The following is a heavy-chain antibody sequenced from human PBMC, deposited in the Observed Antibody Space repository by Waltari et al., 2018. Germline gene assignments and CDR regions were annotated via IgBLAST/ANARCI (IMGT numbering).Heavy chain of an antibody. CDR3: ARDSSPLYSSHVYYMDV. Sequence: QVQLVQSGPEVKKPGASVTVSCKASGYTFTDYYVHWVRQAPGQGLEWMGRINPNTGCRAYAQKFQGRVTMTRDTSMNTVFMELSSLTSDDTAVYYCARDSSPLYSSHVYYMDVWGIGTTVTVSS. J-gene: IGHJ6*03. CDR1: GYTFTDYY. CDR2: INPNTGCR. D-gene: IGHD6-13*01. V-gene: IGHV1-2*06.